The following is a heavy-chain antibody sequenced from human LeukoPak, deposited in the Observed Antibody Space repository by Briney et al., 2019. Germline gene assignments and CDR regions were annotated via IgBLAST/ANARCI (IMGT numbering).Heavy chain of an antibody. V-gene: IGHV5-51*01. CDR1: GYSFTSYW. Sequence: GESLKISCKGSGYSFTSYWIGWVRQVPGKGLEWMGIIYPGDSDTRYSPSFQGQVTISADKSISTAYLQWSSLKASDTAMYYCARILRVGLYYDFWSGYPYYFDYWGQGTLVTVSS. CDR2: IYPGDSDT. D-gene: IGHD3-3*01. CDR3: ARILRVGLYYDFWSGYPYYFDY. J-gene: IGHJ4*02.